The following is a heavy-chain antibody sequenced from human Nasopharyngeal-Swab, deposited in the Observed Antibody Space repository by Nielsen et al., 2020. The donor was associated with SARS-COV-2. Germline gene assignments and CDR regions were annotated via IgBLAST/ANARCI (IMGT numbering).Heavy chain of an antibody. CDR3: AKGGGSGSYYNDDAFDI. V-gene: IGHV4-59*01. Sequence: WIRQPPGNGLEWIGYIYYSGSTNYNPSLKSRVTISVDTSKNQFSLKLSSVTAADTAVYYCAKGGGSGSYYNDDAFDIWGQGTMVTVSS. D-gene: IGHD3-10*01. J-gene: IGHJ3*02. CDR2: IYYSGST.